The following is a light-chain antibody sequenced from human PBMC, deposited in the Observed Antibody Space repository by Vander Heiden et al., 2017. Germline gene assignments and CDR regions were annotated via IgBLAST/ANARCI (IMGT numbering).Light chain of an antibody. J-gene: IGKJ1*01. CDR2: KAS. CDR3: QQYKSYSRKT. Sequence: DIQMTQSPSTLSASVGDRVTITCRASQSISSWLAWYQQKPGKAPKLLIYKASSLESGVPSRFSGSGSGTEFTLTISSLQPDDFATYYCQQYKSYSRKTFGQRTKVEIK. V-gene: IGKV1-5*03. CDR1: QSISSW.